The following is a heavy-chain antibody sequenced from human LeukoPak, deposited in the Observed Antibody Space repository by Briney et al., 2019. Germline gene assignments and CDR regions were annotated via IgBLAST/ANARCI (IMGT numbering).Heavy chain of an antibody. CDR1: GFIFSASY. Sequence: GGSLRLSCAASGFIFSASYMTWIRQAPGKGLEWVSYISRSGRTISYADSVKGRFTISRDNAKNTLYLQMNSLRAEDTALYYCARGVTMATITPLLCWGQGTLVTVSS. CDR2: ISRSGRTI. J-gene: IGHJ4*02. CDR3: ARGVTMATITPLLC. V-gene: IGHV3-11*04. D-gene: IGHD5-24*01.